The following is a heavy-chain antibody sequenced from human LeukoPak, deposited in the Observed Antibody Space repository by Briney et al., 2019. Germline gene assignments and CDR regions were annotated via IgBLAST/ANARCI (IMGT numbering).Heavy chain of an antibody. CDR1: GGTFSSYA. CDR3: ARVSTYYDFWSGYSDPLDY. Sequence: SVKVSCKASGGTFSSYAISWVRQAPGQGLEWMGGILPIFGTANYAQKFQGRVTITADESTSTAYMELSSLRSEDTAVYYCARVSTYYDFWSGYSDPLDYWGQGTLVTVSS. V-gene: IGHV1-69*13. D-gene: IGHD3-3*01. CDR2: ILPIFGTA. J-gene: IGHJ4*02.